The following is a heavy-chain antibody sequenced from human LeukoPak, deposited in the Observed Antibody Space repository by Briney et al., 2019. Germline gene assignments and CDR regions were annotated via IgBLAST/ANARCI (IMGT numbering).Heavy chain of an antibody. CDR3: ARDYSSSRGGWFDP. V-gene: IGHV3-9*03. CDR1: RLTYDDYA. D-gene: IGHD6-6*01. CDR2: ISWNSGSI. Sequence: PGVSLRLSCAASRLTYDDYAMHWARQARGKALEWVSGISWNSGSIGYADSVKGRFTISRDNAKNSLYLQMNSLRAEDMALYYCARDYSSSRGGWFDPWGQGTLVTVS. J-gene: IGHJ5*02.